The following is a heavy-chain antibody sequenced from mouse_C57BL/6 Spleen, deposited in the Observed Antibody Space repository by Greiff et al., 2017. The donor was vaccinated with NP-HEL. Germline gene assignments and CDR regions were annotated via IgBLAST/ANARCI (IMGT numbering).Heavy chain of an antibody. Sequence: VQLQESGPGLVAPSQSLSITCTVSGFSLTSFAISWVRQPPGKGLEWLGVIWAGGGPTYNSALKSRLSNSKDNSKSQVFLKMNSLQTDDTARYYCARWLLYDMDYWGQGTSVTVSS. D-gene: IGHD2-3*01. J-gene: IGHJ4*01. CDR2: IWAGGGP. CDR3: ARWLLYDMDY. V-gene: IGHV2-9-1*01. CDR1: GFSLTSFA.